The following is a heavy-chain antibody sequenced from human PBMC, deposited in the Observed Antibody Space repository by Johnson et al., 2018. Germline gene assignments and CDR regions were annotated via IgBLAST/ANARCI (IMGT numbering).Heavy chain of an antibody. CDR1: GGSFSGYY. CDR2: INHSGST. CDR3: ARGPHGYYYYMDV. J-gene: IGHJ6*03. Sequence: QVQLQQWGAGLLKPSETLSLTCAVYGGSFSGYYWSWIRQPPGKGLEWIGEINHSGSTNYNPSLKSRVTISVDTSKDQFSLKLSSVTAADTAVYYCARGPHGYYYYMDVWGKGTTVTVSS. D-gene: IGHD1-14*01. V-gene: IGHV4-34*01.